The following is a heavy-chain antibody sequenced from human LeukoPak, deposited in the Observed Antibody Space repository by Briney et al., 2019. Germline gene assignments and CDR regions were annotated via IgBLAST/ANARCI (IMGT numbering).Heavy chain of an antibody. CDR2: ISHDGTNP. CDR1: GFTFSNYA. CDR3: ANGEQWLAKPLVPFDY. V-gene: IGHV3-30-3*01. J-gene: IGHJ4*02. Sequence: GGSLRLSCAASGFTFSNYAMLWVRQAPGKGLEWVAFISHDGTNPHYADSVKGRFTISRDNSKNTLYLQMNSLRPEDTAVYYCANGEQWLAKPLVPFDYWGQGTLVTVSS. D-gene: IGHD6-19*01.